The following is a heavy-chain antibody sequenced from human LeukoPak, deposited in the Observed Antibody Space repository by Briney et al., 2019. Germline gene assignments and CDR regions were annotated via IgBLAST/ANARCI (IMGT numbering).Heavy chain of an antibody. D-gene: IGHD6-6*01. Sequence: ASVKVSCKASGYTFTSYYMHWVRQAPGQGLEWMGIINPSGGSTSYAQKSQGRVTMTRDTSTSTVYMELSSLRSEDTAVYYCAREILAARGMDVWGQGTTVTVSS. J-gene: IGHJ6*02. CDR3: AREILAARGMDV. CDR2: INPSGGST. V-gene: IGHV1-46*01. CDR1: GYTFTSYY.